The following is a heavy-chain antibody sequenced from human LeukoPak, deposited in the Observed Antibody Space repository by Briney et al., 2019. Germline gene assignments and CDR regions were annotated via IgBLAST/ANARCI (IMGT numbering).Heavy chain of an antibody. J-gene: IGHJ4*02. Sequence: GGSLRLSCTASGFTFSDYSMNWVRQAPGKGLEWVSSIISSSSYIYYADSVKGRFTISRDNAKNSLYLQMNSLRAEDTAVYYCASSIVVVPAATSDYWGQGTLVTVSS. CDR2: IISSSSYI. CDR3: ASSIVVVPAATSDY. V-gene: IGHV3-21*01. D-gene: IGHD2-2*01. CDR1: GFTFSDYS.